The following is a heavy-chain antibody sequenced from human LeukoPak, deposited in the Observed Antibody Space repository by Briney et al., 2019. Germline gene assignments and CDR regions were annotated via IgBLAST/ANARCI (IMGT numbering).Heavy chain of an antibody. CDR3: ARDRTTMVRGPSPFDY. J-gene: IGHJ4*02. D-gene: IGHD3-10*01. CDR1: GGSISSYY. V-gene: IGHV4-4*07. Sequence: SETLSLTCTVSGGSISSYYWSWIRQPAGKGLEWIGRIYTSGSTNYNPSLKSRVTISVDRSKNQFSLKLSSVTAADTAVYYCARDRTTMVRGPSPFDYWGQGTLVTVSS. CDR2: IYTSGST.